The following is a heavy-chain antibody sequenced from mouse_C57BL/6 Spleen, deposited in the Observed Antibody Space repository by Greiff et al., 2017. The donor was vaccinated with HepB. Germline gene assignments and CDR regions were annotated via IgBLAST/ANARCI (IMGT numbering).Heavy chain of an antibody. J-gene: IGHJ3*01. CDR2: IDPETGGT. D-gene: IGHD1-1*01. V-gene: IGHV1-15*01. CDR3: TRSVYYYGSSYGGFAY. Sequence: VQLQQSGAGLVRPGASVTLSCKASGYTFTDYEMHWVKQTPVHGLEWIGAIDPETGGTAYNQKFKGKAILTADKSSSTAYMELRSLTSEDSAVYYCTRSVYYYGSSYGGFAYWGQGTLVTVSA. CDR1: GYTFTDYE.